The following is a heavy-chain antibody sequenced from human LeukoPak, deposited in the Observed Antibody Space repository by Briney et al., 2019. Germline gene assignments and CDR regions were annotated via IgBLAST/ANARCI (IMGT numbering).Heavy chain of an antibody. D-gene: IGHD6-6*01. Sequence: PGRSPRLSCVASGINFNNHALHCVRQAPGKGLEWVTLISYDGTRKYYADSVKGRFTVSRDKSSNTLQLQMNSLRPEDTGLYYCAREAEFSSSPTFDSWGQGVLVTVSS. V-gene: IGHV3-30*04. CDR3: AREAEFSSSPTFDS. J-gene: IGHJ4*02. CDR1: GINFNNHA. CDR2: ISYDGTRK.